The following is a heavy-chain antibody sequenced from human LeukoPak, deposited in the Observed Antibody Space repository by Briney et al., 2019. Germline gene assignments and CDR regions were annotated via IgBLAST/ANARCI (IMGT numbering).Heavy chain of an antibody. CDR2: IYWNDDK. Sequence: SGPTLVKPTQTLTLTCTVSGLSLSTSGVGVSWVRQPPGKALEWLAVIYWNDDKRYRPSLKNRLTITKDSSKNQVVLTMTNMGLVGTATYYCARTILGYCSNTNCYRELDYWGQGTLVTVSS. V-gene: IGHV2-5*01. CDR3: ARTILGYCSNTNCYRELDY. J-gene: IGHJ4*02. CDR1: GLSLSTSGVG. D-gene: IGHD2-2*02.